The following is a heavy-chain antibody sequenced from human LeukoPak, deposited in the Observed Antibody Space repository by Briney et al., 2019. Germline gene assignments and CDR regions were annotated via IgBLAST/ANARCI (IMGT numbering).Heavy chain of an antibody. CDR1: GFTFSDYY. J-gene: IGHJ6*03. V-gene: IGHV3-11*04. CDR3: ARIPLPTNYYYYYMDV. D-gene: IGHD3-16*02. CDR2: ISSSGSTI. Sequence: GGSLRLSCAASGFTFSDYYMSWIRQAPGKGLEWVSYISSSGSTIYYADSVKGRFTISRDNAKNSLYLQMNSLRAEDTAVYYCARIPLPTNYYYYYMDVWGKGTTVTVSS.